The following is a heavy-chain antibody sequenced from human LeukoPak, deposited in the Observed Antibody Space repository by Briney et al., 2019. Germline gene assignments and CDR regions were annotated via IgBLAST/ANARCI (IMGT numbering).Heavy chain of an antibody. D-gene: IGHD3-9*01. CDR2: ISAYNGNT. Sequence: ASVKVSCKASGYTFTSYGISWVRQAPGQGLEWMGWISAYNGNTNYAQKLQGRVTMTTDTSTSTAYMELRSLRSDDTAVYYCARDSDFDTSALRYFDWLPLAWGQGTLVTVSS. J-gene: IGHJ5*02. CDR3: ARDSDFDTSALRYFDWLPLA. CDR1: GYTFTSYG. V-gene: IGHV1-18*01.